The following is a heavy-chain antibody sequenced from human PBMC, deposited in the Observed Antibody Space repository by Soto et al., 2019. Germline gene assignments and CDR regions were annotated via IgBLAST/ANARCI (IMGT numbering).Heavy chain of an antibody. J-gene: IGHJ6*04. CDR3: ARQNSSGYYYYYYGMDV. CDR2: IYPGDSDT. CDR1: GYSFTSYW. Sequence: PGESLKISCKGSGYSFTSYWIGWVRQMPGKGLKWMGIIYPGDSDTRYSPYFQGQDTISADKSISTAYLKRSSQKASDTAMYYCARQNSSGYYYYYYGMDVWGEGTKVTVYS. D-gene: IGHD3-22*01. V-gene: IGHV5-51*01.